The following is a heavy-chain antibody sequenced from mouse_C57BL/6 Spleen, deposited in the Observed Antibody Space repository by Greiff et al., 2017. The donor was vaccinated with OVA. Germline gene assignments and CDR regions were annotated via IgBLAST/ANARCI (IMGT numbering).Heavy chain of an antibody. Sequence: EVQGVESGGGLVKPGGSLKLSCAASGFTFSSYAMSWVRQTPEKRLEWVATISDGGSYTYYPDNVKGRATITRDNAKNNLYLQMSHLKSEDTAMYYCARDDRYWYFDVWGTGTTVTVSS. CDR3: ARDDRYWYFDV. CDR2: ISDGGSYT. CDR1: GFTFSSYA. J-gene: IGHJ1*03. V-gene: IGHV5-4*01.